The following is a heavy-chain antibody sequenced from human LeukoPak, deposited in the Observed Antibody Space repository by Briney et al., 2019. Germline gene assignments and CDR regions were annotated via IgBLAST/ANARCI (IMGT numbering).Heavy chain of an antibody. V-gene: IGHV3-21*01. CDR3: ARLWFGELYGDAFDI. J-gene: IGHJ3*02. CDR1: GFTFSSYS. Sequence: GGSLRLSCAASGFTFSSYSMNWVRQAPGKGLEWVSSISSSSSYIYYADSVKGRFTISRDNAKNSLYLQMNSLRAEDTAVYYCARLWFGELYGDAFDIWGQGTMVTVSS. CDR2: ISSSSSYI. D-gene: IGHD3-10*01.